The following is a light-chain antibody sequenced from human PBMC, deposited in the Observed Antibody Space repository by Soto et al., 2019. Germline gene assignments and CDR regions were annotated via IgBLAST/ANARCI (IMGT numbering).Light chain of an antibody. CDR3: QSYDNSLSGMV. V-gene: IGLV1-40*01. J-gene: IGLJ2*01. CDR1: XXXXGAGYE. Sequence: QSVLTQPPSVSGAPGQRVTISCTGSXXXXGAGYEVHWYQQLPRTAPKLLIYGNSNRPSGVPDRFSGSKSGTSASLAITGXQAXDXAXXYCQSYDNSLSGMVFGGGTKVTVL. CDR2: GNS.